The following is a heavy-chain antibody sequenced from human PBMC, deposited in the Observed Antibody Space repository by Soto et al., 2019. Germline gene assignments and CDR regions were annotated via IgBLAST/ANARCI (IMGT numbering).Heavy chain of an antibody. D-gene: IGHD5-12*01. CDR3: AVGSVDIVPTGMKPFDP. J-gene: IGHJ5*02. V-gene: IGHV1-69*12. CDR1: GGTFSNYA. Sequence: QVQLVQSGAEVKKPGSSVKVSCKASGGTFSNYAISWVRQAPGQGLEWMGGIIPIFGTANYAQKFQGRVTITAXESXSXADMDLSSLRSEDTAIYYCAVGSVDIVPTGMKPFDPWGQGTLVTVSS. CDR2: IIPIFGTA.